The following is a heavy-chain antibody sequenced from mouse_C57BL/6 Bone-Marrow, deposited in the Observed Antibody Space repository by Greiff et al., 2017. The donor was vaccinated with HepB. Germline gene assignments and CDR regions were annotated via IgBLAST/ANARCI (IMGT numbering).Heavy chain of an antibody. D-gene: IGHD1-1*01. CDR3: ASRYYGSSYWYFDV. CDR2: IWSGGST. CDR1: GFSLTSYG. V-gene: IGHV2-2*01. Sequence: VQGVESGPGLVQPSQSLSITCTVSGFSLTSYGVHWVRQSPGKGLEWLGVIWSGGSTDYNAAFISRLSISKDNSKSQVFFKMNSLQADDTAIYYCASRYYGSSYWYFDVWGTGTTVTVSS. J-gene: IGHJ1*03.